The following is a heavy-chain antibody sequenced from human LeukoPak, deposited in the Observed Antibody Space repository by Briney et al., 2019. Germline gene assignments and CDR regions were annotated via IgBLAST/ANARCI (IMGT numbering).Heavy chain of an antibody. CDR3: ASGVGGGYYYDSSGYYGTFDY. Sequence: GGSLRLSCAASGFTFSSYSMNWVRQAPGKGLEWVSSISSSSSYIYYADSVKGRFTISRDNAKNSLYLQMNSLRAEDTAVYYCASGVGGGYYYDSSGYYGTFDYWGQGTLVTVSS. V-gene: IGHV3-21*01. J-gene: IGHJ4*02. CDR2: ISSSSSYI. D-gene: IGHD3-22*01. CDR1: GFTFSSYS.